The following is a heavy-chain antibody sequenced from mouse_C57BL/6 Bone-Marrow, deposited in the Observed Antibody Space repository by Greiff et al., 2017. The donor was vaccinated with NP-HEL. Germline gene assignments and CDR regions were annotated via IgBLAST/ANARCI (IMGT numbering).Heavy chain of an antibody. D-gene: IGHD2-4*01. CDR1: GYTFTSYG. V-gene: IGHV1-81*01. CDR2: IYPRSGNT. CDR3: ARSRDYPYYFDY. J-gene: IGHJ2*01. Sequence: QVQLQQSGAELARPGASVKLSCKASGYTFTSYGISWVKQRTGQGLEWIGEIYPRSGNTYYNEKFKGKATLTADKSSSTAYMELRSLTSEDSAVYFCARSRDYPYYFDYWGQGTTLTVSS.